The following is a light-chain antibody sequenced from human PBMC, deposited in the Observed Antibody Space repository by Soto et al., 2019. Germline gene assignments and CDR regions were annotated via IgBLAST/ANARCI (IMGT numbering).Light chain of an antibody. J-gene: IGKJ4*01. CDR1: QSISSH. Sequence: EIMLTQSPATLSLSPGERATLSCRASQSISSHLAWYQQKPGQAPRLLMYDASNRATGILARFSGSGSGTDFTLTISSLEPEDVAVYYCQQRSTWPLTFGGGTKVEIK. CDR2: DAS. CDR3: QQRSTWPLT. V-gene: IGKV3-11*01.